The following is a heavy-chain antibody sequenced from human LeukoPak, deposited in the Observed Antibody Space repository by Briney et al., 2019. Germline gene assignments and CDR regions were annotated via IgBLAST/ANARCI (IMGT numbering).Heavy chain of an antibody. V-gene: IGHV4-31*03. CDR2: IYSSRST. CDR1: GGSIRGGNYY. CDR3: ARSWGLDGAFDI. Sequence: NPSETLSLTCTVSGGSIRGGNYYWNWIRQHPGKGLEWIGHIYSSRSTYYNPSLKSRVSISIDASNNNFSLNLSSVTAADTAVYYCARSWGLDGAFDIWGQGTMVTVSS. J-gene: IGHJ3*02. D-gene: IGHD6-13*01.